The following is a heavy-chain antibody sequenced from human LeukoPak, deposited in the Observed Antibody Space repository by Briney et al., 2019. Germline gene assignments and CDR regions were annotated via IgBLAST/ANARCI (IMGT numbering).Heavy chain of an antibody. J-gene: IGHJ4*02. V-gene: IGHV3-23*01. CDR1: GFTFSSYA. CDR2: ISNSGGRT. Sequence: GGSLRLSCAASGFTFSSYAMSWVRQAPGKGLEWVSAISNSGGRTYYTDSVKGRFTISRDNSKNTLYLQMNSLRVEDTAIYYCSNWVEGARPSLDYWGQGALVTVSS. CDR3: SNWVEGARPSLDY. D-gene: IGHD6-6*01.